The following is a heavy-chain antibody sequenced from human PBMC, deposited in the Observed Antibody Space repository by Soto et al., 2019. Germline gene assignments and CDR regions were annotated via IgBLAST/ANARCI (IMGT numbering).Heavy chain of an antibody. Sequence: GESLKISCKGSGYSFAGYWITWVRQKPGKGLEWMGRIDPSDSQTYYSPSFRGHVTISATKSITTVFLQWSSMRASDTAMYYCARQIYDSDTGPNFQYYFDSWGQGTPVTVSS. J-gene: IGHJ4*02. D-gene: IGHD3-22*01. CDR1: GYSFAGYW. V-gene: IGHV5-10-1*01. CDR3: ARQIYDSDTGPNFQYYFDS. CDR2: IDPSDSQT.